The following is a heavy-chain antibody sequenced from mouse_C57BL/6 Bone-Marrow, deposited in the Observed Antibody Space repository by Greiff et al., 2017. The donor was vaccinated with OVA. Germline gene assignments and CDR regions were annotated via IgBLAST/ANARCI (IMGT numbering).Heavy chain of an antibody. Sequence: EVQLQQSGAELVKPGASVKLSCTASGFNIKDYYMHWVKQRTEQGLEWIGRIDPEDGDTKYAPKFQGKATITADKYSNTAYLLLSSLTSEDTAVYYCARGGGPSYYFDYWGQGTTLTVSS. D-gene: IGHD3-3*01. CDR3: ARGGGPSYYFDY. V-gene: IGHV14-2*01. J-gene: IGHJ2*01. CDR1: GFNIKDYY. CDR2: IDPEDGDT.